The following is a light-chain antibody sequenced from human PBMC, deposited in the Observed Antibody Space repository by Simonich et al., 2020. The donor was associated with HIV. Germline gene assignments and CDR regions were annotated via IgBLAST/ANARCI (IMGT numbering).Light chain of an antibody. Sequence: SALTQPRSVSGSPGQSVTISCPGTSSDVGGHNYVSWYQQHPGKAPKLMLYHVTKRPSVVAERFSGSKSGNTASLTISGLQAEDEADYYCCSYAGSYTWVFGGGTKLTVL. CDR2: HVT. CDR3: CSYAGSYTWV. J-gene: IGLJ3*02. V-gene: IGLV2-11*01. CDR1: SSDVGGHNY.